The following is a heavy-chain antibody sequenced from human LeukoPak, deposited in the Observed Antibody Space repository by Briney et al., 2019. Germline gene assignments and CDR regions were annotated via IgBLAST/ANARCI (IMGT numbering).Heavy chain of an antibody. J-gene: IGHJ4*02. D-gene: IGHD3-3*01. V-gene: IGHV3-23*01. CDR1: GFTFSSYA. CDR3: AKPYYDFWSGYYRSFDY. Sequence: GGSLRLSCAASGFTFSSYAMSWVGQAPGKGLEWVSAISGSGGGTYYADSVKGRFTISRDNSKNTLYLQMNSLRAEDTAVYYCAKPYYDFWSGYYRSFDYWGQGTLVTVSS. CDR2: ISGSGGGT.